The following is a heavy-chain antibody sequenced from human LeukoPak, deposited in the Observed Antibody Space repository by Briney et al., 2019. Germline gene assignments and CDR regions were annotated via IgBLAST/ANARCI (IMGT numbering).Heavy chain of an antibody. J-gene: IGHJ4*02. Sequence: SETLSLTCTVSGGSISNYYWSWIRQPAGKGLEWIGRIYSSGRTNYNPSLESRVTMSVDTSKNQFSLELNSVTAADTAVYYCARDRGDYGSSDYWGQGTLVTVSS. D-gene: IGHD2-21*02. V-gene: IGHV4-4*07. CDR2: IYSSGRT. CDR3: ARDRGDYGSSDY. CDR1: GGSISNYY.